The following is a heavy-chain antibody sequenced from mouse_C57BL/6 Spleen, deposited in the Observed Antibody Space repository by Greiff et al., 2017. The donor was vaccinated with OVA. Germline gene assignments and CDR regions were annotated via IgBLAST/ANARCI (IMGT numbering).Heavy chain of an antibody. CDR2: IDPSDSYT. D-gene: IGHD1-1*01. J-gene: IGHJ2*01. V-gene: IGHV1-69*01. Sequence: QVQLQQPGAELVMPGASVKLSCKASGYTFTSYWMHWVTPRPGQGLEWIGEIDPSDSYTNYNQKFKGKSTLTVDKSSSTAYMQLSSLTSEDSAVYYCARGGSSPYYFDDWGQGTTLTVSS. CDR3: ARGGSSPYYFDD. CDR1: GYTFTSYW.